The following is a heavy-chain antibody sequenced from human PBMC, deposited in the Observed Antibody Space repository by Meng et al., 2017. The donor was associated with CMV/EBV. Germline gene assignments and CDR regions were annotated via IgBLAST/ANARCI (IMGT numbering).Heavy chain of an antibody. CDR1: GFSLSPSGVG. D-gene: IGHD1-26*01. J-gene: IGHJ5*02. V-gene: IGHV2-5*01. Sequence: SGPTLVNPTQTLTLTCTFSGFSLSPSGVGVGWIRQPPGKALEWIALIYWNDDKRYSPSLKSRLTITKDTSKNQVVLTMTNMDPVDTATYYCAHRPPTLIVDNSHNWFDPWGQGTLVTVSS. CDR3: AHRPPTLIVDNSHNWFDP. CDR2: IYWNDDK.